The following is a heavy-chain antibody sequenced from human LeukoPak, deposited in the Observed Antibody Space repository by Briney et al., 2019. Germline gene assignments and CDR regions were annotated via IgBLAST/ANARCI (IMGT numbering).Heavy chain of an antibody. J-gene: IGHJ4*02. V-gene: IGHV4-39*07. CDR2: IYYGGST. Sequence: SETLSLTCSVSGGSISSSTYYWGWIRQPPGKGLEWIASIYYGGSTYYNPSPKSRVTISVDTSKNQFSLKLSSVTAADTAVYYCARDGGRLGATFNWGQGTLVTVSS. CDR1: GGSISSSTYY. CDR3: ARDGGRLGATFN. D-gene: IGHD1-26*01.